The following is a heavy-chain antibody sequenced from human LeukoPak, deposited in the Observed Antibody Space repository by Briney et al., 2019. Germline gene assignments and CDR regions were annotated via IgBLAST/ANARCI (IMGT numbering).Heavy chain of an antibody. J-gene: IGHJ4*02. D-gene: IGHD3-22*01. CDR1: GGSFSGYY. CDR2: INHSGST. CDR3: ARDRFDSSGYYSDY. V-gene: IGHV4-34*01. Sequence: PSETLSLTCAVYGGSFSGYYWSWIRQPPGKGLEWIGEINHSGSTNYNPSLKSRVTISVDTSKNQFSLKLSSVTAADTAVYYCARDRFDSSGYYSDYWGREPWSPPPQ.